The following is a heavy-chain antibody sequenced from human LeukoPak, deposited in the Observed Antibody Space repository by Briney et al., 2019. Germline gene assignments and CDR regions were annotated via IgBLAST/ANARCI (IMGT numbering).Heavy chain of an antibody. CDR2: IYYSGST. J-gene: IGHJ5*02. CDR1: GGSISSGGHF. CDR3: TRDGPRSSGYPDT. Sequence: SETLSLTCTVSGGSISSGGHFWSWIRQHPGKGLERIGYIYYSGSTYYNPSLKSRVTISVDTSKNQFSLRLNSVTAADTAVYYCTRDGPRSSGYPDTWGQGTLVTVSS. D-gene: IGHD3-22*01. V-gene: IGHV4-31*03.